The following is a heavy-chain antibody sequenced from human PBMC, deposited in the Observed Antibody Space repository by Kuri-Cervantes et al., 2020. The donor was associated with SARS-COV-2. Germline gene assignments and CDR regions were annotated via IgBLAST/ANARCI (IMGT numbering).Heavy chain of an antibody. V-gene: IGHV4-59*01. CDR1: GGPISNDY. J-gene: IGHJ3*01. CDR2: FYYSGRT. Sequence: SETLTLTCTASGGPISNDYWTWIRQSPGKGLEWIGHFYYSGRTSYNPSLRRRLTISVDTSKRQLFLWLSSVTAADTAIYFCARVLSQWFGEGGTQSSDAFDLWGQGTMVTVSS. CDR3: ARVLSQWFGEGGTQSSDAFDL. D-gene: IGHD3-10*01.